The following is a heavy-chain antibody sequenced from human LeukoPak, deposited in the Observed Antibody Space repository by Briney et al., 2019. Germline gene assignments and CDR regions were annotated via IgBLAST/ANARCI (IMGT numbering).Heavy chain of an antibody. Sequence: GGSLRLSCAASGFTFYDYAMHWVRQAPGKGLEWVSLISWDGGSTYYADSVKGRFTISRDNSKNSLYLQMNSLRAEDTALYYCAQDEGNSVFIDYWGQGTLVTVSS. D-gene: IGHD4-23*01. CDR1: GFTFYDYA. J-gene: IGHJ4*02. CDR2: ISWDGGST. CDR3: AQDEGNSVFIDY. V-gene: IGHV3-43D*03.